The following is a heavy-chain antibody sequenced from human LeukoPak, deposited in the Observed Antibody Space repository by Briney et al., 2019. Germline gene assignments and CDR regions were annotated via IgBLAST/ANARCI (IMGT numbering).Heavy chain of an antibody. CDR2: IWYDGSNK. CDR1: GFTFSSYG. V-gene: IGHV3-33*01. D-gene: IGHD1-1*01. Sequence: GGSLRLSCAASGFTFSSYGMHWVRQAPGKGLEWVAVIWYDGSNKYYADSVKGRFTISRDNSKNTLYLQMNSLRAEDTAVYYCAREPHNWNDGGIDYWGQGTLVTVSS. CDR3: AREPHNWNDGGIDY. J-gene: IGHJ4*02.